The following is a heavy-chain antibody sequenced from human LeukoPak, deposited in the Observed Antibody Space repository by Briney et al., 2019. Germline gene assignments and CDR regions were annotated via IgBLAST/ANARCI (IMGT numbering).Heavy chain of an antibody. CDR2: INYSGST. Sequence: SETLSLTCTVSGGSISSRYWSWIRQPPGKGLEWIGFINYSGSTTYNPSLKSRVTISVDTSKNQFSLKLSSVTAADTAVYYCARGDYYDSSGFESWGQGTLVTVSS. D-gene: IGHD3-22*01. J-gene: IGHJ4*02. V-gene: IGHV4-59*11. CDR1: GGSISSRY. CDR3: ARGDYYDSSGFES.